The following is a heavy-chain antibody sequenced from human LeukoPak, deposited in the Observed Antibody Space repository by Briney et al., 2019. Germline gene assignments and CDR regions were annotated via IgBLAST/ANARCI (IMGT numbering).Heavy chain of an antibody. CDR1: GFTFSIYA. D-gene: IGHD6-19*01. CDR3: ARVNSAVAPDY. J-gene: IGHJ4*02. V-gene: IGHV3-30*04. CDR2: ISYDGSNK. Sequence: GGSLRLSCAASGFTFSIYAMHWVRQAPGKGLEWVAVISYDGSNKYYADSVKGRFTISRDNSKNTLYLQMNSLRAEDTAVYYCARVNSAVAPDYWGQGTLVTVSS.